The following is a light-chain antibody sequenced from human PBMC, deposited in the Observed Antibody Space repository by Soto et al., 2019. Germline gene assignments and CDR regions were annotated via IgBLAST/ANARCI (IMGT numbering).Light chain of an antibody. J-gene: IGKJ2*01. CDR2: GAS. Sequence: EIVLTQSPGTLSLSPGERATLSCRASQSVSSSYVAWYQQKPGQAPRLLIYGASSRATGTPGRFSGSGSGTDFTLTISRLEPGDFSVSYGQQYGSSRNTLGQGTKMEIK. V-gene: IGKV3-20*01. CDR3: QQYGSSRNT. CDR1: QSVSSSY.